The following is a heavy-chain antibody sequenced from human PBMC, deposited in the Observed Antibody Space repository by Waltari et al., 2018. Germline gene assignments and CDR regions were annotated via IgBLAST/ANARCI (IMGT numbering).Heavy chain of an antibody. CDR1: GGSFRGYY. CDR2: INHSGST. D-gene: IGHD3-9*01. V-gene: IGHV4-34*01. CDR3: ARSRYFDWLLPYYYYYGMDV. Sequence: QVQLQQWGAGLLKPSETLSLTCAVYGGSFRGYYWSWIRQPPGQGREWIGEINHSGSTNYNPSLKSRVTISVDTSKNQFSLKLSSVTAADTAVYYCARSRYFDWLLPYYYYYGMDVWGQGTTVTVSS. J-gene: IGHJ6*02.